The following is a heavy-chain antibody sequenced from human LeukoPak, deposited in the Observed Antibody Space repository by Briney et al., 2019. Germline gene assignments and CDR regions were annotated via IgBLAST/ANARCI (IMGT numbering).Heavy chain of an antibody. J-gene: IGHJ5*02. Sequence: SVKVSXKASGGTFSSYAISWVRQAPGQGLEWMGGIIPIFGTANYAQKFQGRVTITADESTSTAYMELSSLRSEDTAVYYCASCIAAAYNWFGPWGQGTLVTVSS. CDR3: ASCIAAAYNWFGP. D-gene: IGHD6-13*01. CDR1: GGTFSSYA. V-gene: IGHV1-69*13. CDR2: IIPIFGTA.